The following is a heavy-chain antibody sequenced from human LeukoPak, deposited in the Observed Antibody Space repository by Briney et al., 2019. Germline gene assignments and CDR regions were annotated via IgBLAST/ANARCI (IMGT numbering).Heavy chain of an antibody. CDR1: GGSISSSSYY. CDR2: IYYSGST. CDR3: ARVSGIAAAGTSPRFDY. Sequence: PSETLSLTCTVSGGSISSSSYYWGWIRQPPGKGLEWIGSIYYSGSTYYNPSLKSRVTISVDTSKNQFSLKLSSVTAADTAVYYCARVSGIAAAGTSPRFDYWGQGTLVTVSS. D-gene: IGHD6-13*01. V-gene: IGHV4-39*07. J-gene: IGHJ4*02.